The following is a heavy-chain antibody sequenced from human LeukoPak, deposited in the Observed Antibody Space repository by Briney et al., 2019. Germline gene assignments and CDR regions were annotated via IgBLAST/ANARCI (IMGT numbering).Heavy chain of an antibody. D-gene: IGHD3-22*01. J-gene: IGHJ4*02. CDR3: ARANSGYYYDYFDY. CDR2: IIPILGIA. CDR1: GYTFTSYD. Sequence: SVKVSCKTSGYTFTSYDINWVRQATGQGLEWMGRIIPILGIADYAQKFQGRVTITADKSTSTAYMELSSLRSEDTAVYYCARANSGYYYDYFDYWGQGTLVTVSA. V-gene: IGHV1-69*04.